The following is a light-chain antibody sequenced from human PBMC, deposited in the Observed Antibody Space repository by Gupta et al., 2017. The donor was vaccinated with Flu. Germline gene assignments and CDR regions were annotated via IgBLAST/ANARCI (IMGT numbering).Light chain of an antibody. Sequence: DLVMTQSPDSLAVSLGERATINCKSSQSVLYNSNNKNYLAWYQQKPRQPPKLLIHWASTRESGVPDRFSGSGSGTDFTLTISSLQAEDVAVYYCQQYDSRPYTFGQGTKVEIK. J-gene: IGKJ2*01. CDR1: QSVLYNSNNKNY. CDR2: WAS. CDR3: QQYDSRPYT. V-gene: IGKV4-1*01.